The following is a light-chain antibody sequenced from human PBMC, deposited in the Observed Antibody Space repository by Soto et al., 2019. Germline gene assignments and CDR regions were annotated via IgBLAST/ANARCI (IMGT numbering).Light chain of an antibody. Sequence: QSVLTQPPSASGSPGQSVTISCTGTSSDVGGYNYVSWYQQHPGKAPKFMIYEVSKRPSGVPDRFSGSKSGNTASLTVSGLQGDDEADYYCSSYAGSDNPVIFGGGTKVTVL. CDR2: EVS. CDR1: SSDVGGYNY. J-gene: IGLJ2*01. V-gene: IGLV2-8*01. CDR3: SSYAGSDNPVI.